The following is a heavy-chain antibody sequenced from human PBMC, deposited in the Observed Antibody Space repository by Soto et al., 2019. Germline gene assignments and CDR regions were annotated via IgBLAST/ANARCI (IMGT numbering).Heavy chain of an antibody. CDR2: LLPSGTT. J-gene: IGHJ3*01. Sequence: QVQLQESGPGLVKPSGTLSLTCAVSGDAISSPKWWTWLRQPPGKGLEWIGDLLPSGTTNYNPALTSRSILLGEKSQNPFSPRRTSVTAADTAIYFSAYSSGWYRHDVWCQGTAVTVSS. V-gene: IGHV4-4*02. CDR3: AYSSGWYRHDV. D-gene: IGHD6-19*01. CDR1: GDAISSPKW.